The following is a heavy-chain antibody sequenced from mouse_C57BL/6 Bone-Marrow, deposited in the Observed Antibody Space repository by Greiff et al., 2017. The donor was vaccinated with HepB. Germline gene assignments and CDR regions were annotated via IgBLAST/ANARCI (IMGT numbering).Heavy chain of an antibody. CDR1: GFTFSNYW. D-gene: IGHD2-4*01. CDR3: TAYYDYDAPSYAMDY. V-gene: IGHV6-3*01. CDR2: IRLKSDNYAT. J-gene: IGHJ4*01. Sequence: DVKLQESGGGLVQPGGSMKLSCVASGFTFSNYWMNWVRQSPEKGLEWVAQIRLKSDNYATHYAESVKGRFTISRDDSKSSVYLQMNNLRAEDTGIYYCTAYYDYDAPSYAMDYWGQGTSVTVSS.